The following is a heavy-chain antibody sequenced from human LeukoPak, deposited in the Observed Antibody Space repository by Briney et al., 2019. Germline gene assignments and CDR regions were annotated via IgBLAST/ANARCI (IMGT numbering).Heavy chain of an antibody. CDR2: ISGSGGST. CDR1: GSTFSIYA. CDR3: AKDRYCSGGSCFEAFDI. D-gene: IGHD2-15*01. Sequence: GGSLRLSCAASGSTFSIYAMSWVRQAPGKGLEWVSVISGSGGSTNYVDSVKGRFTISRDNSKNTLYLQMNSLRAEDTAVYYCAKDRYCSGGSCFEAFDIWGQGTMVTVSS. V-gene: IGHV3-23*01. J-gene: IGHJ3*02.